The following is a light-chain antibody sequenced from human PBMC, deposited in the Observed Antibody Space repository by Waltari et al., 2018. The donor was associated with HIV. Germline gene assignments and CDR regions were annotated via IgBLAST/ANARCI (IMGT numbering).Light chain of an antibody. V-gene: IGLV1-44*01. CDR1: TTNIGSSN. CDR3: STWDERLNGVV. CDR2: ADA. J-gene: IGLJ2*01. Sequence: QSVLPQPPSASGAPGQRVTSSCSGRTTNIGSSNVDWYQQFPRAAPKLLIYADAQRPSGVPDRFSGSKSGTSASLVISGLQSEDEADYYCSTWDERLNGVVFGGGTRLTVV.